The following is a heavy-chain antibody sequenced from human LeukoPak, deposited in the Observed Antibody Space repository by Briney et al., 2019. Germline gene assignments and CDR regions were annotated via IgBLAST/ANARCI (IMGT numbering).Heavy chain of an antibody. V-gene: IGHV3-23*01. CDR1: GSIFNTNG. D-gene: IGHD2-8*02. Sequence: PWGSLRLSCAISGSIFNTNGMTWVRQSPGKGLEWLATIAGGDESTYYADSVKGRFAISRGNSKNTVFLHMNSLRVEDTAVYYCARGVYWSLDYWGQGTPVTVSS. J-gene: IGHJ4*02. CDR2: IAGGDEST. CDR3: ARGVYWSLDY.